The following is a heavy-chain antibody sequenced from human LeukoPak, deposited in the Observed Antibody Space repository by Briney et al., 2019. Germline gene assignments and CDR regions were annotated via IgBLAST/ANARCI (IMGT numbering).Heavy chain of an antibody. V-gene: IGHV4-34*01. CDR3: ARDSFDSGSSPSDF. CDR2: INHSGST. D-gene: IGHD3-9*01. CDR1: GGSFSGYY. J-gene: IGHJ4*02. Sequence: SETLSLTCAVYGGSFSGYYWSWIRQPPGKGLEWIGEINHSGSTNYNPSLKSRVTISVDTSKNQFSLKLSSVTAADTAVYYCARDSFDSGSSPSDFWGQGTLVTVSS.